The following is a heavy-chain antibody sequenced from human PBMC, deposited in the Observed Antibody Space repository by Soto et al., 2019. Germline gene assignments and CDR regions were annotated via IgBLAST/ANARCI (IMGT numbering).Heavy chain of an antibody. D-gene: IGHD3-3*01. J-gene: IGHJ5*02. Sequence: PAWCLRLSCAASGFTLSNAWINWFRQAPGKGLEWVGRIKSKTDGGTTDYAAPVKGRFTISKDDSKNTLYLQMNSLKTEDRAVYYCTTDMVPSDFWSGYQNPQFDPWGQGTLVTVSS. CDR2: IKSKTDGGTT. CDR1: GFTLSNAW. V-gene: IGHV3-15*07. CDR3: TTDMVPSDFWSGYQNPQFDP.